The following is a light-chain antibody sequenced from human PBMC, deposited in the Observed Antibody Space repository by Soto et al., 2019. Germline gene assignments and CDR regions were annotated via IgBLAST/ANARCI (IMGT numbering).Light chain of an antibody. J-gene: IGKJ1*01. Sequence: DIQMTQSPSTLSSSVGDRFTITFRASQSIGRFLAWYQHQPWKAPKLLIYDASTLESGVPSRFSGTGSGTEFTFSITSLQPEDFGTYYCQQCYMGWTFGQGTKVDIK. CDR3: QQCYMGWT. V-gene: IGKV1-5*01. CDR1: QSIGRF. CDR2: DAS.